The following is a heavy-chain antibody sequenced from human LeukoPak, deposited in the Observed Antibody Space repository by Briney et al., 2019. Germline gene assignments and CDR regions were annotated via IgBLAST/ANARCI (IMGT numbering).Heavy chain of an antibody. Sequence: GASVKVSCKASGYTFITYDISWVRQAHGQGLEWMGWISAYNGNTNYAQKLQGRVTMTTDTSTNTAYMELRSLRSDDTAVYYCARSVVADTLSAYYFDYWGQGTLVTVSS. CDR2: ISAYNGNT. V-gene: IGHV1-18*01. CDR1: GYTFITYD. D-gene: IGHD6-19*01. J-gene: IGHJ4*02. CDR3: ARSVVADTLSAYYFDY.